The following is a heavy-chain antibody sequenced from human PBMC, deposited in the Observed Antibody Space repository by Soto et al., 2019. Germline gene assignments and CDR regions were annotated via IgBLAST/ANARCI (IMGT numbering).Heavy chain of an antibody. V-gene: IGHV1-3*05. CDR3: ARIFHRDFDY. J-gene: IGHJ4*02. CDR2: INAGNGNT. Sequence: QVRLVQSGAEEKKPGASVKVSCKASGYTFTTYVIHWVRQAPGQRLEWMGWINAGNGNTRYSQNFQGRVTITRDTSASTAYMELSSLKYEDTAVYYCARIFHRDFDYWGQGTLVSVPS. D-gene: IGHD3-10*01. CDR1: GYTFTTYV.